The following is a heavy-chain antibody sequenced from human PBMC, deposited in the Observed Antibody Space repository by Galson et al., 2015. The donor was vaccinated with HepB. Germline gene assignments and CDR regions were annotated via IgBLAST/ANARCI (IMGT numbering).Heavy chain of an antibody. CDR1: GYSFTTYW. Sequence: QSGAEVKKPGESLKISRKGSGYSFTTYWIGWVRQMPGKGLEWMGIIYPGDSDTRYSPSFQGRVTISVDKSISTAYLQWSSLKASDTAMYYCARRGKPGYSSGWYNYWGQGTLVTVSS. CDR2: IYPGDSDT. J-gene: IGHJ4*02. D-gene: IGHD6-19*01. V-gene: IGHV5-51*01. CDR3: ARRGKPGYSSGWYNY.